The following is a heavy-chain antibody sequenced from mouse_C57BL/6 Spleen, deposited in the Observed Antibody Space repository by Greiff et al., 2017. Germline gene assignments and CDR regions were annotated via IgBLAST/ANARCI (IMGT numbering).Heavy chain of an antibody. CDR3: ARSPFFIPPVVDYFDY. Sequence: VQLQQPGTELVKPGASVKLSCKASGYTFTSYWMHWVKQRPGQGLEWIGNINPSNGGTNYNEKFKSKATLTVDKSSSTAYMQLSSLTSEDSAVYYCARSPFFIPPVVDYFDYWGQGTTLTVSS. V-gene: IGHV1-53*01. D-gene: IGHD1-1*01. J-gene: IGHJ2*01. CDR2: INPSNGGT. CDR1: GYTFTSYW.